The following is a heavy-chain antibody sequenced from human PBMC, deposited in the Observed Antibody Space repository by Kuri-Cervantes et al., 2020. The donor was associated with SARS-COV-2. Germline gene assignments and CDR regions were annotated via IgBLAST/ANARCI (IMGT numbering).Heavy chain of an antibody. Sequence: SGPTLVKPTQTLTLTCTFSGFSLTTTGVGVAWIRQPPGQALEWLGVIYWDDDKHYGPSLQSRLTITGDTSNNQVVLTMTNMDPVDTATYYCAHRFLGWKYDAFDIWGQGTMVTVSS. CDR2: IYWDDDK. CDR1: GFSLTTTGVG. V-gene: IGHV2-5*05. D-gene: IGHD2/OR15-2a*01. CDR3: AHRFLGWKYDAFDI. J-gene: IGHJ3*02.